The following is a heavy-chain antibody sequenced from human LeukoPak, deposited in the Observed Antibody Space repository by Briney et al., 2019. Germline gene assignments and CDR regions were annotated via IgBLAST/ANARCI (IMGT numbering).Heavy chain of an antibody. Sequence: LSGGSLRLSCAASGFTFSSYAMHWVRQAPGKGLEWVAVISYDGSNKYYADSVKGRFTISRDNSKNTLYLQMNSLRAEDTAVYYCARNYYDSSGYYWGFGYWGQGTLVTVSS. CDR2: ISYDGSNK. CDR3: ARNYYDSSGYYWGFGY. V-gene: IGHV3-30-3*01. D-gene: IGHD3-22*01. J-gene: IGHJ4*02. CDR1: GFTFSSYA.